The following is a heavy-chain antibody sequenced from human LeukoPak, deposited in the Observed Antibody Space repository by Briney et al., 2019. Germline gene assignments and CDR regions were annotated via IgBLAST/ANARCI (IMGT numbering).Heavy chain of an antibody. D-gene: IGHD6-13*01. J-gene: IGHJ3*02. CDR1: GYSFTSYW. V-gene: IGHV5-51*01. Sequence: GESLKISCKGSGYSFTSYWIGWVRQMPGKGLEWMGIIYPGDSDTRYSPSFQGQVTISADKSISTAYLQWSSLKASDTAMYYCARHLLTYSSSWGAFDIWGQGTMVTVSS. CDR3: ARHLLTYSSSWGAFDI. CDR2: IYPGDSDT.